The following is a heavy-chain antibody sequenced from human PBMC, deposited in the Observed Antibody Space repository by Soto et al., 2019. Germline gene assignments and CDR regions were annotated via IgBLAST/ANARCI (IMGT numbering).Heavy chain of an antibody. D-gene: IGHD6-19*01. CDR1: GYTFTSYD. V-gene: IGHV1-8*01. Sequence: GASVKVSCKASGYTFTSYDINWVRQATGQGLEWMGWMNPNSGNTGYAQKFQGRVTMTRNTSISTAYMELSSLRSEDTAVYYCARVRIAVAGTFAYWGQGTLVTVSS. J-gene: IGHJ4*02. CDR3: ARVRIAVAGTFAY. CDR2: MNPNSGNT.